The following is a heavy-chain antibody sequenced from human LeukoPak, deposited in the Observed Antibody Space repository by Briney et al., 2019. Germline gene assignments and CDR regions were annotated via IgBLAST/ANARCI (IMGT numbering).Heavy chain of an antibody. Sequence: ASVKVSCKASGYTFTSYGISWVRQAPGQGLEWMGWISAYNGNTNYAQKLQGRVTMTTDTSTSTAYMELRSLRSDDTAVYYCARFAGMVRGVITALYYFDYWGQGTLVTVSS. CDR3: ARFAGMVRGVITALYYFDY. CDR2: ISAYNGNT. CDR1: GYTFTSYG. V-gene: IGHV1-18*01. D-gene: IGHD3-10*01. J-gene: IGHJ4*02.